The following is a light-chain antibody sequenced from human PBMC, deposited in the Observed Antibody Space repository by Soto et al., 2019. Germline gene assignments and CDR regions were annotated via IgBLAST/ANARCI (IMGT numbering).Light chain of an antibody. Sequence: DIQMTQSPSTLSASVGDRVTITCRASQSISGWLAWFQQKPGKAPKLLIYDASTLERGAPSRFIGSRCARPFTPPISSRQPDDFAASFCHQYSSYSLYTFGQGTKLEI. V-gene: IGKV1-5*01. J-gene: IGKJ2*01. CDR3: HQYSSYSLYT. CDR2: DAS. CDR1: QSISGW.